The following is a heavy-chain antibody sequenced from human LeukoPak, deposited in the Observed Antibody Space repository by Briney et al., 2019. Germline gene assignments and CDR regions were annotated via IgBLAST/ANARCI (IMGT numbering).Heavy chain of an antibody. D-gene: IGHD5-24*01. Sequence: GASVKVSCKASGGTFNSYPVTWVRQAPGQGLEWMGGIIPMFGTVKNAQKFQGRITITADKSTSTVYMELSSLTSDDTALYYCARGGGWADGYSPIDFWGQGTLVSVSS. CDR3: ARGGGWADGYSPIDF. CDR2: IIPMFGTV. V-gene: IGHV1-69*06. CDR1: GGTFNSYP. J-gene: IGHJ4*02.